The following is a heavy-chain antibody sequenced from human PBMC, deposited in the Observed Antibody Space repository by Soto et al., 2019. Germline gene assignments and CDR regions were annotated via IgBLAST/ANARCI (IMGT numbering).Heavy chain of an antibody. CDR3: ARSWGGFPHRGYFDY. J-gene: IGHJ4*02. D-gene: IGHD3-3*01. V-gene: IGHV4-34*01. Sequence: QVQLQQWGAGLLKPSETLSLTCAVYGGSFSGYYWSWIRQPPGKGLEWIGEINHSGSTNYNPSLKSRVTISVDTYKKPFSLKLSSVTAADTAVYYCARSWGGFPHRGYFDYWGQGTLVTVSS. CDR1: GGSFSGYY. CDR2: INHSGST.